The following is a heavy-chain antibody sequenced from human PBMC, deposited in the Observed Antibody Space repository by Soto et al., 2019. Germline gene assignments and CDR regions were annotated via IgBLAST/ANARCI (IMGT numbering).Heavy chain of an antibody. CDR1: GGSISSYY. D-gene: IGHD3-10*01. CDR2: IYYSGST. J-gene: IGHJ4*02. V-gene: IGHV4-59*08. Sequence: SETLSLTCTVSGGSISSYYWSWIRQPTGKGLEWIGYIYYSGSTNYSPSLKSRVTISVDTSKNQFSLKLNSMTAADTAVYYCARHNYGSGSTYFDYWGQGTLVTVSS. CDR3: ARHNYGSGSTYFDY.